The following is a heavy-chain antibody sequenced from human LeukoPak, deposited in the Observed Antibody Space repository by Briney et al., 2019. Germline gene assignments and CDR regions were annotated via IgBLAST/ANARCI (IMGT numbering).Heavy chain of an antibody. CDR1: GCTFTSYG. Sequence: ASVKVSCKASGCTFTSYGISWVRQAPGQGLEWMGRISAYNGNTNYAQKLQGRVTMTTDTSTSTAYMELRSLRSDDTAVYYCARGYFDWRAIREPGMDVWRQGTTVTASS. V-gene: IGHV1-18*01. CDR2: ISAYNGNT. D-gene: IGHD3-9*01. CDR3: ARGYFDWRAIREPGMDV. J-gene: IGHJ6*02.